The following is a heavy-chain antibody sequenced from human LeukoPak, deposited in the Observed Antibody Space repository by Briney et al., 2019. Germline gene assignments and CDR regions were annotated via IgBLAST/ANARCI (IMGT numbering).Heavy chain of an antibody. CDR2: ILPIFDVL. D-gene: IGHD6-13*01. Sequence: GASVKVSCKVSGDTLSNYAVSWVRQAPGQGLEWMGGILPIFDVLNTTRKFLGRITMTADESTSTAYMELSRLRSDDTAVYYCAAATFDYWGQGTLVTVSS. V-gene: IGHV1-69*13. CDR1: GDTLSNYA. CDR3: AAATFDY. J-gene: IGHJ4*02.